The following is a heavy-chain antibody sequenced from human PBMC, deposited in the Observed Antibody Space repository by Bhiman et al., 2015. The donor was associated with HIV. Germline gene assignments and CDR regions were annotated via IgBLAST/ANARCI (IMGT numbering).Heavy chain of an antibody. CDR2: ISSSGTII. V-gene: IGHV3-11*04. J-gene: IGHJ6*02. CDR3: AREEDIVVVPAGIRYYYYGMDV. D-gene: IGHD2-2*02. Sequence: QVQLVESGGGLVKPGGSLRLSCAASGFTFSDYYMSWIRQAPGKGLEWVSYISSSGTIIYYADSVKGRFTISRDNAKNSLYLQMNSLRAEDTAVYYCAREEDIVVVPAGIRYYYYGMDVWAKGPRSPSP. CDR1: GFTFSDYY.